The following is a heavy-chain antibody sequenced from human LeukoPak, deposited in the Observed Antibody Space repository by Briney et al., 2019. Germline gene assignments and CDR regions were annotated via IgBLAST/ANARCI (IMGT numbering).Heavy chain of an antibody. J-gene: IGHJ4*02. D-gene: IGHD3-22*01. Sequence: SETLSLACAVYGGSFSGYYWSWIRQPPGKGLEWIGEINHSGSTNYNPSLKSRVTISVDTSKNQFSLKLSSVTAAGTAVYYCAREPGSLTYYYDSSGNNFDYWGQGTLVTVSS. V-gene: IGHV4-34*01. CDR3: AREPGSLTYYYDSSGNNFDY. CDR2: INHSGST. CDR1: GGSFSGYY.